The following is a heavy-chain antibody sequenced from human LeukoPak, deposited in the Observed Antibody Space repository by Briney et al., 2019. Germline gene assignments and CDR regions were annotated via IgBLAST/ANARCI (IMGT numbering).Heavy chain of an antibody. V-gene: IGHV1-46*01. Sequence: ASVKVSCKASGYTFTSYYMHWVRQAPGQGLEWMGIINPSGGSTSYAQKFQGRVTMTRDTSTSTVYMELSSLRSEDTAVYYCARDGVSRGYCSSTSCRTLPPGYWGQGTMVTVSS. CDR2: INPSGGST. CDR1: GYTFTSYY. J-gene: IGHJ3*01. D-gene: IGHD2-2*01. CDR3: ARDGVSRGYCSSTSCRTLPPGY.